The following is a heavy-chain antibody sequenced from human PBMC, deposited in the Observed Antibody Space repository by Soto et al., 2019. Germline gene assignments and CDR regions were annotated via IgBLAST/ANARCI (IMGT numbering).Heavy chain of an antibody. D-gene: IGHD2-2*01. CDR2: IIPILGIA. Sequence: SVKVSCKASGGTFSSYTISWVRQAPGQGLEWMGRIIPILGIANYAQKFQGRVTITADKSTSTAYMELSSLRSEDTAVYYCARVGYCSSTSCYAGYYYYGMDVWGQGTTVTVSS. CDR3: ARVGYCSSTSCYAGYYYYGMDV. CDR1: GGTFSSYT. J-gene: IGHJ6*02. V-gene: IGHV1-69*02.